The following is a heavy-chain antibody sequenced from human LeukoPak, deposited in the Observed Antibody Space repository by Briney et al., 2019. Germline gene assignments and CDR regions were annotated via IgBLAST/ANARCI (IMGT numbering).Heavy chain of an antibody. V-gene: IGHV3-30*04. CDR1: GFTFSSYA. Sequence: PGRSLRLSCAASGFTFSSYAMHWVRQAPGKGLEWVAVISYDGSNKYYADSVKGRFTISRDNSKNTLYLQMNSLRAEDTAVYYCAKDLGDIVVVPAAGLDYWGQGTLVTVSS. J-gene: IGHJ4*02. CDR3: AKDLGDIVVVPAAGLDY. D-gene: IGHD2-2*01. CDR2: ISYDGSNK.